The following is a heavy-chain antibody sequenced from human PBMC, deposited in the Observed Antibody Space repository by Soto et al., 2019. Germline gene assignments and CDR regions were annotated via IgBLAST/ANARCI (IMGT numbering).Heavy chain of an antibody. CDR3: ARAYSGYSYVLDY. CDR1: GFTFSSYA. D-gene: IGHD5-18*01. J-gene: IGHJ4*02. Sequence: GGSLRLSCAASGFTFSSYAMSWVRQAPGKGLEWVSAISGSGGSTYYADSVKGRFTISRDNAKNSLYLQMNSLRDEDTAVYYCARAYSGYSYVLDYWGQGTLVTVSS. V-gene: IGHV3-23*01. CDR2: ISGSGGST.